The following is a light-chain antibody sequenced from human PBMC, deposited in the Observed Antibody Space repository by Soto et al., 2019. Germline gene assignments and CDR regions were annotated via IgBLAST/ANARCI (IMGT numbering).Light chain of an antibody. Sequence: DIVMTKSPATLSVSPGERATLSCRASHSVSNNLAWYQQKPGQAPRPLISGASTRATAIPPRFSGSGSGTEFTLTISSLQSEDFAVYYCQQRSDWPRITFGQGTRLEIK. CDR2: GAS. CDR1: HSVSNN. CDR3: QQRSDWPRIT. V-gene: IGKV3-15*01. J-gene: IGKJ5*01.